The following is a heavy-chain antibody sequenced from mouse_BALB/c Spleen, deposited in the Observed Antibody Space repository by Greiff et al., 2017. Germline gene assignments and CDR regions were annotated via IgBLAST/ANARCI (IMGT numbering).Heavy chain of an antibody. CDR1: GFTFSSYT. Sequence: DVKLVESGGGLVKPGGSLKLSCAASGFTFSSYTMSWVRQTPEKRLEWVATISSGGSYTYYPDSVKGRFTISRDNAKNTLYLQMSSLKSEDTAMYYCTRDRGYPFAYWGQGTLVTVSA. D-gene: IGHD2-14*01. CDR2: ISSGGSYT. J-gene: IGHJ3*01. V-gene: IGHV5-6-4*01. CDR3: TRDRGYPFAY.